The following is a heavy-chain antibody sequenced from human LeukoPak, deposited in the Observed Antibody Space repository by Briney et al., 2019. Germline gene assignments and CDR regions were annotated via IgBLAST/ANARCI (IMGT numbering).Heavy chain of an antibody. CDR2: IYYSGST. J-gene: IGHJ6*02. V-gene: IGHV4-59*01. D-gene: IGHD1-26*01. CDR3: ARVGGTNSYYYGMDV. Sequence: PSETLSLTCTVSGGSISNYYLSWIRQPPGKGLEWIGYIYYSGSTNYNPSLKSRVTISVDTSKNQFSLKLSSVNAADTAVYYCARVGGTNSYYYGMDVWGQGTTVTVSS. CDR1: GGSISNYY.